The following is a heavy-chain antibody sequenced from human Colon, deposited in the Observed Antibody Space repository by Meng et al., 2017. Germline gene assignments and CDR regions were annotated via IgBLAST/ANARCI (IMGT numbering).Heavy chain of an antibody. V-gene: IGHV3-48*03. J-gene: IGHJ4*02. CDR3: ARANFDFYYFDS. Sequence: GESLKISCVGSEFSFSSYEMTWVRQAPGKGLEWVAYVSGSGGTMYYADSVKGRFTISRDNAKSSLYLQMNSLRAEDTGVYYCARANFDFYYFDSWGQGTQVTVSS. CDR1: EFSFSSYE. CDR2: VSGSGGTM.